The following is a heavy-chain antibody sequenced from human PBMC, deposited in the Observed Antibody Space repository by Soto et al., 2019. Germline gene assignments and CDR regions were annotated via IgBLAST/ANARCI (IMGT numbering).Heavy chain of an antibody. CDR2: LTASGLNA. CDR1: GFNFGSYG. D-gene: IGHD5-12*01. CDR3: AKGLCKATEV. J-gene: IGHJ6*02. V-gene: IGHV3-23*01. Sequence: EVQLLESGGGLVQPGGSLRLSCSASGFNFGSYGMSWVRQAPGKGLEWVSGLTASGLNAYYTDSVKGRFAISRDNSRNTGYLQMSGLRVEDTAVFHCAKGLCKATEVWGQGTTVTVSS.